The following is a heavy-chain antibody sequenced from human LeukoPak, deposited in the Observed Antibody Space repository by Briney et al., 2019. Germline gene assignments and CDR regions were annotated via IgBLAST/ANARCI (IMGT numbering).Heavy chain of an antibody. D-gene: IGHD3/OR15-3a*01. CDR2: IYYSGNT. V-gene: IGHV4-39*01. CDR1: GVSISSSNSY. CDR3: ARQTGSGLFILP. J-gene: IGHJ4*02. Sequence: PSETLSLPCTVSGVSISSSNSYWGWIRQPPGKGLEWIGSIYYSGNTYYNASLKSQVSISIDTSKNQFSLRLTSVTAADTAVYYCARQTGSGLFILPGGQGTLVTVSS.